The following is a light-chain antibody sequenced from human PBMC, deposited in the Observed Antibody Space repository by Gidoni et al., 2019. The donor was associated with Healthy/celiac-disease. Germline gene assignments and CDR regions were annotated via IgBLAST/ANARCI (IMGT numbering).Light chain of an antibody. V-gene: IGKV3-15*01. CDR1: QSVSSN. CDR2: GAS. Sequence: EIAMTPSPATLSVSPGERATLSCRASQSVSSNLAWYQQKPGQAPRLLIYGASTRATGIPARFSGSGSGTEFTLTISSLQSEDFAVYYCQQYNNWPPDTFGQGTKLEIK. J-gene: IGKJ2*01. CDR3: QQYNNWPPDT.